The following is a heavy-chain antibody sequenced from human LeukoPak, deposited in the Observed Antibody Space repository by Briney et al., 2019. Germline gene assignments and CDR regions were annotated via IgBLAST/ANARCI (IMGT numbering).Heavy chain of an antibody. J-gene: IGHJ6*03. Sequence: GSSLRLSCAASGFTFSRNVMHWVRQAPGKGLEWEASISYDGNNKFHSDSVKGRFTISRDNSRNTLYLQMSSLRGEDAAVYSCARGGIPTGPYYYFYYMDVWGKGTAVTVSS. CDR1: GFTFSRNV. V-gene: IGHV3-30*15. CDR3: ARGGIPTGPYYYFYYMDV. D-gene: IGHD3-10*01. CDR2: ISYDGNNK.